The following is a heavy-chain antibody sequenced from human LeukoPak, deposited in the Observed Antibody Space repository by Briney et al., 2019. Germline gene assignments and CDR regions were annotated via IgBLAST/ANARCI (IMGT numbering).Heavy chain of an antibody. J-gene: IGHJ6*03. V-gene: IGHV3-11*01. CDR1: GFTFSDYY. CDR3: ARGRDYYYYYMDV. Sequence: GGSLRLSCAASGFTFSDYYMSWIRQAPGKGLEWVSYISSSGSTIYYADSVKGRFTISRDNAKNSLYLQMNSLRAEDTAAYYCARGRDYYYYYMDVWGKGTTVTVSS. CDR2: ISSSGSTI.